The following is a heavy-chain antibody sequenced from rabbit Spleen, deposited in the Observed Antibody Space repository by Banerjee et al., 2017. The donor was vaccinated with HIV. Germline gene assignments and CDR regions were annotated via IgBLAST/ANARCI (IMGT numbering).Heavy chain of an antibody. D-gene: IGHD1-1*01. V-gene: IGHV1S7*01. CDR3: ARGYASSSGLPTYYFNL. J-gene: IGHJ4*01. CDR1: RFDFSTYS. CDR2: IVPIFGVT. Sequence: QELVESGGGLVQPGGSLKLSCKASRFDFSTYSMSWVRQAPGKGLEWIGYIVPIFGVTYYANWVNGRFTISSHNAQNTLYLQLNSLTAADTATYFCARGYASSSGLPTYYFNLWGQGTLVTVS.